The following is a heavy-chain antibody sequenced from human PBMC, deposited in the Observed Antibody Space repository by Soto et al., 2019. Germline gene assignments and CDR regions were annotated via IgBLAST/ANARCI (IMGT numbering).Heavy chain of an antibody. CDR1: GFSFSTYV. CDR2: ISEDGSHK. Sequence: QVRLVESGGGVVQPGTSLRLSCAASGFSFSTYVMHWARQAPGKGLEWVAVISEDGSHKYYADSVKGRSTISRDNSKNTLYLQVNSLRAEDTAVYYCVRQGVVGGTHWFDPWGQGNLVSVSS. J-gene: IGHJ5*02. CDR3: VRQGVVGGTHWFDP. D-gene: IGHD6-19*01. V-gene: IGHV3-30*03.